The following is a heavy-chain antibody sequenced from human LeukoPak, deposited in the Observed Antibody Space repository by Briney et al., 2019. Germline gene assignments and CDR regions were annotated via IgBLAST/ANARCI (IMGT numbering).Heavy chain of an antibody. J-gene: IGHJ4*01. CDR2: IWYDGSNK. D-gene: IGHD6-13*01. V-gene: IGHV3-33*01. CDR1: GFTFSDYT. Sequence: GGSLRLSCAASGFTFSDYTIHWVRQAPGKGLEWVAVIWYDGSNKYYADSVKGRFTISRDNSKNTLYLQMNSLRAEDTAMYYCARAHSSSWNWGQGTLVTVSS. CDR3: ARAHSSSWN.